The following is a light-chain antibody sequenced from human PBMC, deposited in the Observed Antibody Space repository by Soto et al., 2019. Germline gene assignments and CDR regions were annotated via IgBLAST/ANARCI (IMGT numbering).Light chain of an antibody. CDR1: SSDVGDYNY. CDR2: DVN. CDR3: SSYTSSSTYVV. Sequence: QSALTQPASVSGSPGQSITLSCTGTSSDVGDYNYVSWYQQHPGKAPKLIIYDVNNRPSGVSNRFSGSKSGNTASLTISGLQAEDEADYYCSSYTSSSTYVVFGGGTKVTVL. V-gene: IGLV2-14*03. J-gene: IGLJ2*01.